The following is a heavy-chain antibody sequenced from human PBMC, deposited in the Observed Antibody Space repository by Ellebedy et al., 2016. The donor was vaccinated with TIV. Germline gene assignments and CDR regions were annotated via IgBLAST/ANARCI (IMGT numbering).Heavy chain of an antibody. CDR2: ISYDGSNK. CDR3: ARGFLKYYYDSSGYYYGGAFDI. Sequence: PGGSLRLSCAASGFTFSSYGMHWVRQAPGKGLEWVAVISYDGSNKYYADSVKGRFTISRDNSKNTLYLQMNSLRVEDTAVYYCARGFLKYYYDSSGYYYGGAFDIWGQGTMVTVSS. D-gene: IGHD3-22*01. J-gene: IGHJ3*02. CDR1: GFTFSSYG. V-gene: IGHV3-30*03.